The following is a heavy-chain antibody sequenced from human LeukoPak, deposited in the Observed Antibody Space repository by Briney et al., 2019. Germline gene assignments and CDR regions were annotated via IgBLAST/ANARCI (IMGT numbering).Heavy chain of an antibody. CDR1: GGSISSYY. D-gene: IGHD6-19*01. CDR2: IYYSGST. V-gene: IGHV4-59*01. J-gene: IGHJ4*02. CDR3: ARVYPSRGIAVAGPFDY. Sequence: SETLSLTCTVSGGSISSYYWSWIRQPPGKGLEWIGYIYYSGSTNYNPPLKSRVTISVDTSKNQFSLKLSSVTAADTAVYYCARVYPSRGIAVAGPFDYWGQGTLVTVSS.